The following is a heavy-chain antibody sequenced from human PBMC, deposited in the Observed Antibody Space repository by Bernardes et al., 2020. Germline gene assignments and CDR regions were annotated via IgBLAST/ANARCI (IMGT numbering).Heavy chain of an antibody. D-gene: IGHD3-10*01. CDR3: ARGGNWGSGSYSALEFDP. Sequence: GESLKISCKGSGYSFTSYWIGWVRQMPGKGLEWMGIIYPGDSDTRYSPSFQGQVTISADKSISTAYLQWSSLKASDTAMYYCARGGNWGSGSYSALEFDPWGQGTLVTVSS. CDR2: IYPGDSDT. V-gene: IGHV5-51*01. J-gene: IGHJ5*02. CDR1: GYSFTSYW.